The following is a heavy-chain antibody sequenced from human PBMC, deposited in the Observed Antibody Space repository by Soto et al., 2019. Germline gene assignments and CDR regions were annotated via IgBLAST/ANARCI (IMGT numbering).Heavy chain of an antibody. V-gene: IGHV4-30-4*01. Sequence: PSETLSLTCTVSGGSISSGDYYGSWMLQPPGKGLEWIGYIYYSGSTYYNPSLKSRVTISVDTSKNQFSLKLSSVTAADPAVYYCARVAISAWRQRNNWFDPWGQGTLVSVSS. CDR3: ARVAISAWRQRNNWFDP. J-gene: IGHJ5*02. D-gene: IGHD3-9*01. CDR2: IYYSGST. CDR1: GGSISSGDYY.